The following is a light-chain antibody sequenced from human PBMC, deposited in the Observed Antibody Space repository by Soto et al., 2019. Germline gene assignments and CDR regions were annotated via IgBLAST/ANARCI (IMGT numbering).Light chain of an antibody. Sequence: QSVLTQPPSASGSPGQSVTISCTGTSSDVGGYYYVSWYQQHPGKAPKLMIYEVSKRPSGVPDCFSGSKSGNTASLTVSGLQAEDEADYYCSSYAGSNNPGVFGTGTKVTVL. CDR3: SSYAGSNNPGV. CDR2: EVS. V-gene: IGLV2-8*01. J-gene: IGLJ1*01. CDR1: SSDVGGYYY.